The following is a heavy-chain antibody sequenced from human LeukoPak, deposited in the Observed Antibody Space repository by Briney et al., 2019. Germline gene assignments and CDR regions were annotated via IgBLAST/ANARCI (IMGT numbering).Heavy chain of an antibody. CDR1: GFTFSSYA. Sequence: GRSLRLSCAASGFTFSSYAMHWVRQAPGKGLEWVAVISYDGSNKYYADSVKGRFTISRDNSKNTLYLQMNSLRAEDTAVYYCARDILLSYYSDYWGQGTLVTVSS. CDR3: ARDILLSYYSDY. D-gene: IGHD2/OR15-2a*01. CDR2: ISYDGSNK. J-gene: IGHJ4*02. V-gene: IGHV3-30-3*01.